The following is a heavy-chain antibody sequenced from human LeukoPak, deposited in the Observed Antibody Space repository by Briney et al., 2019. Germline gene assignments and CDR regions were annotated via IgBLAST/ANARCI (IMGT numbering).Heavy chain of an antibody. CDR3: ARRSLDWFDP. CDR2: ISAYNGNA. V-gene: IGHV1-18*01. CDR1: GGTFSSYA. Sequence: GSSVKVSCKASGGTFSSYAISWVRQAPGQGLEWMGWISAYNGNANYAQKLQGRVTMTTDTSTSTAYMELRSLRSDDTAVYYCARRSLDWFDPWGQGTLVTVSS. J-gene: IGHJ5*02.